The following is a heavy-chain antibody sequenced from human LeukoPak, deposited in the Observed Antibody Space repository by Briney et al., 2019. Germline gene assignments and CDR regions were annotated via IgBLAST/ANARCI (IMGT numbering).Heavy chain of an antibody. CDR2: ISSSSSYI. J-gene: IGHJ1*01. V-gene: IGHV3-21*04. CDR3: ERNPGLTYAEYFQH. D-gene: IGHD4/OR15-4a*01. CDR1: GFTFSSYS. Sequence: GGSLRLSCAASGFTFSSYSMNWVRQAPGKGLEWVSSISSSSSYIYYADSVKGRFTISRDNAKNSLYLQMNSLRAEDTALYYCERNPGLTYAEYFQHWGQGTLVTVSS.